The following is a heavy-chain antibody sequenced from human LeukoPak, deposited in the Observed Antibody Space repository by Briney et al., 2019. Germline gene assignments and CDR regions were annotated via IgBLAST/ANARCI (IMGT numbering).Heavy chain of an antibody. CDR2: INHSGNS. CDR1: GGSFNTYY. Sequence: SETLSLTCAVSGGSFNTYYWSWIRQPPGKGLEWIGEINHSGNSNYNPSLKSRLTISIDTSKKQFSLRLRSVTAADTAVYYCARGRITNYYDSSDHAYRSYHYMDVWGKGTMVAVSS. J-gene: IGHJ6*03. CDR3: ARGRITNYYDSSDHAYRSYHYMDV. D-gene: IGHD3-22*01. V-gene: IGHV4-34*01.